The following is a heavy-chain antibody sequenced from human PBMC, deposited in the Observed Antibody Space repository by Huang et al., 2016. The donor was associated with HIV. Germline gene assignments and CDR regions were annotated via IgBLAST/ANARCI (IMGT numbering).Heavy chain of an antibody. Sequence: QLQLQESGPGLVKPSETLSLTCTVSGGSIRSDNYYWGGIRQPPGKGLEWIGSIYYRGRTYYTPSLKRRVTITVDTSKNHFSLRMRSVTAADTAVYYCARLPGSITMIRGVITDPYWGQGTLVTVSS. CDR2: IYYRGRT. CDR1: GGSIRSDNYY. J-gene: IGHJ4*02. V-gene: IGHV4-39*02. D-gene: IGHD3-10*01. CDR3: ARLPGSITMIRGVITDPY.